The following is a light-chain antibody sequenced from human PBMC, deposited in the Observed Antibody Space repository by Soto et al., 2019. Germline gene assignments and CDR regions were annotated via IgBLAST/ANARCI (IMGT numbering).Light chain of an antibody. Sequence: QSVLTQPPSASGTPGQKVTISCSGSSSNIGDNYVYWHQQLPGTAPKLLIYRNNQRPSGVPDRFSGSKSGTSASLAISGLRSEDEADCYCAAGEDSLSGYVFGPGNKVTV. V-gene: IGLV1-47*01. J-gene: IGLJ1*01. CDR1: SSNIGDNY. CDR3: AAGEDSLSGYV. CDR2: RNN.